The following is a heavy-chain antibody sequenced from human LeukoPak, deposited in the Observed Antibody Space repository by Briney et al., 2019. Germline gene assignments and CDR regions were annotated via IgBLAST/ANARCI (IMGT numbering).Heavy chain of an antibody. CDR3: AGRDSGSYLLAS. CDR2: IIPVSAAA. Sequence: ASVKVSCKASGGTFSSFSISWVRQAPGQGLEWMGVIIPVSAAATYAQKFQGRVSITPDESTSTAYLELSSLRSEDTAVYYCAGRDSGSYLLASWGQGTLVTVSS. V-gene: IGHV1-69*01. J-gene: IGHJ4*02. D-gene: IGHD1-26*01. CDR1: GGTFSSFS.